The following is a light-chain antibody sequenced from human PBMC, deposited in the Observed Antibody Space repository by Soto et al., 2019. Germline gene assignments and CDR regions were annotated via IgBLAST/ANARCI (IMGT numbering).Light chain of an antibody. V-gene: IGLV2-23*02. CDR3: CSYAGNATWV. CDR1: SSDVGSHNF. J-gene: IGLJ3*02. CDR2: EVT. Sequence: QSVLTQPASVSGSPGQSITISCTGTSSDVGSHNFVSWYQQRPGKAPKLMIFEVTKRPSGVSSRFSASKSGNTASLTISGVRAEDEADYYCCSYAGNATWVFGGGTKVTVL.